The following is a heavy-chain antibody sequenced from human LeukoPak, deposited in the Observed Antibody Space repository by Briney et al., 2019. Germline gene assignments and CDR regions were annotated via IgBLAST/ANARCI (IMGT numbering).Heavy chain of an antibody. J-gene: IGHJ6*03. CDR1: GYTFTGYY. Sequence: ASVKVSCKASGYTFTGYYMHWVRQAPGQGLEWMGWINPNSGGTNYAQKFQGRVTMTRDTSISTAYMELSRLRSDDTAVYYCARDPIAARLRSNPYYYYYYYMDVWGKGTTVTVSS. D-gene: IGHD6-6*01. CDR3: ARDPIAARLRSNPYYYYYYYMDV. V-gene: IGHV1-2*02. CDR2: INPNSGGT.